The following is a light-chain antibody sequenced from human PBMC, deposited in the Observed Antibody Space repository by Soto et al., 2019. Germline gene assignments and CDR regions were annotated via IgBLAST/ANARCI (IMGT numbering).Light chain of an antibody. V-gene: IGLV1-40*01. CDR2: GNT. J-gene: IGLJ3*02. Sequence: QAVVTQPPSVSGAPGQRVTISCTGSSSNIGAGYGVNWYQQLPGTAPKLLIYGNTNRPSGVPDRISGSKSGTSASLAITGLQAEDEADYYCESYDSTLSGSMFGGGTKLTVL. CDR3: ESYDSTLSGSM. CDR1: SSNIGAGYG.